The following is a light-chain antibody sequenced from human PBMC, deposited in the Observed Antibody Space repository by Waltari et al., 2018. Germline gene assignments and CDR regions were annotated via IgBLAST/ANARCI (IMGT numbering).Light chain of an antibody. CDR2: DVS. Sequence: QSALTQPASVSGSPGQSITISCIGTSSDVGGYNYVSWYQQHPGKAPKVMIYDVSNRPSGVSNRFSCSKSGNTASLTISGLQAEDEADYYCSSYTSGNTVIFGGGTKLTVL. V-gene: IGLV2-14*03. CDR3: SSYTSGNTVI. CDR1: SSDVGGYNY. J-gene: IGLJ2*01.